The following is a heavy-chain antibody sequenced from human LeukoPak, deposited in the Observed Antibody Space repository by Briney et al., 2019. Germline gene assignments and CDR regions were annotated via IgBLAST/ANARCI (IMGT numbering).Heavy chain of an antibody. J-gene: IGHJ4*02. CDR3: ARHNREYASDSPLDY. D-gene: IGHD1-14*01. Sequence: GESLKISCKGSGYKFIAYWIAWVRQMPGKGLEWMGVIYPDDTDARYSPSFQGQVTISADKSISTAHLQWSSLKASDTAMYYCARHNREYASDSPLDYWGQGTLVSVSS. V-gene: IGHV5-51*01. CDR2: IYPDDTDA. CDR1: GYKFIAYW.